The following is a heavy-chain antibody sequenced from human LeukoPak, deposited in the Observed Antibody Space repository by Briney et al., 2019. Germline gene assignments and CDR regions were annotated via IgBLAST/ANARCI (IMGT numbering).Heavy chain of an antibody. Sequence: PGGSLRLSCAASGFTFSSYIMNWVRQAPGKGLEWVSYISSSSSTIYYADSVKGRFTISRDNAKNSLYLQMNSLRDEDTAVYYCARGRSSSWYPPRSFDYWGQGTLATVSS. CDR3: ARGRSSSWYPPRSFDY. J-gene: IGHJ4*02. CDR2: ISSSSSTI. CDR1: GFTFSSYI. D-gene: IGHD6-13*01. V-gene: IGHV3-48*02.